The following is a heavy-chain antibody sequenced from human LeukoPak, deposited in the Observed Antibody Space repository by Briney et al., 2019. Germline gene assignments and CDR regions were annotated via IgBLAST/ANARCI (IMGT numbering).Heavy chain of an antibody. CDR2: INGRSTYI. CDR3: ARECTYAFNL. V-gene: IGHV3-21*01. D-gene: IGHD3-3*01. CDR1: GFTLNTYR. J-gene: IGHJ4*02. Sequence: GGSLRLSCAASGFTLNTYRMNWIRQAPGKGLEWVSSINGRSTYIYYADSVKGRFTISRDNAKNSLYLQMNSLRDEDTAVYYCARECTYAFNLWGQGTLVTVSS.